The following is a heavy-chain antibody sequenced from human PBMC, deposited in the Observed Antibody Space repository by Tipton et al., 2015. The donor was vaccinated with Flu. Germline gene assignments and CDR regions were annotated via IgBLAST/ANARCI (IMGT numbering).Heavy chain of an antibody. CDR3: ARVIPEFVAGLSY. J-gene: IGHJ4*02. V-gene: IGHV3-11*01. CDR2: ISSSGSNI. Sequence: SLRLSCAASGFTFSDYYMSWIRQLPGKGLEWVSYISSSGSNIYYADSVKGRFTISRDNAKNSLYLQMNSLRAEDTAIYYCARVIPEFVAGLSYWGQGTLVSVSS. D-gene: IGHD6-19*01. CDR1: GFTFSDYY.